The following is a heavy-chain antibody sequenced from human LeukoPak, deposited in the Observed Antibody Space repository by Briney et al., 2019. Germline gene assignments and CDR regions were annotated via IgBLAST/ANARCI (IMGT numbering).Heavy chain of an antibody. CDR2: MNPNSGNT. V-gene: IGHV1-8*01. D-gene: IGHD3-22*01. Sequence: ASVKVSCKASGYTFTSYDINWVRQATGQGLEWMGWMNPNSGNTGYAQKFQGRVTMTRNTSISTAYMELSSPRSEDTAVYYCARGQGWSSGTRGYYYYMDVWGKGTTVTVSS. CDR3: ARGQGWSSGTRGYYYYMDV. J-gene: IGHJ6*03. CDR1: GYTFTSYD.